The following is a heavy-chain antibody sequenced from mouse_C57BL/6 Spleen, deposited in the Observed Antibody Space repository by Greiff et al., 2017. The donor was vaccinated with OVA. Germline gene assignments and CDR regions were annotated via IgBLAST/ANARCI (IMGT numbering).Heavy chain of an antibody. D-gene: IGHD2-1*01. CDR2: IAPNSGGT. Sequence: VQLQQPGAELVKPGASVKLSCKASGYTFTSYWMHWVKQRPGRGLEWIGRIAPNSGGTKYNEKFKSKATLTVDKPSSTAYMQLSSLTSEDSAVYYCARHGNYAYYYAMDYWGQGTSVTVSS. V-gene: IGHV1-72*01. J-gene: IGHJ4*01. CDR1: GYTFTSYW. CDR3: ARHGNYAYYYAMDY.